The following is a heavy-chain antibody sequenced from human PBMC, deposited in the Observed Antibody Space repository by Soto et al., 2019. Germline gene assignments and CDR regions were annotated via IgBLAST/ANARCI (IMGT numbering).Heavy chain of an antibody. CDR2: ISYDGSNK. J-gene: IGHJ5*02. CDR1: GFTFSSYA. Sequence: QVQLVESGGGVVQPGRSLRLSCAASGFTFSSYAMHWVRQAPGKGLEWVAVISYDGSNKYYADSVKGRFTISRDNSKTTLFLHMNSLRAEKTAVYYCARVAAYSSRWYAMNWFDPWGQGTLVTVSS. CDR3: ARVAAYSSRWYAMNWFDP. V-gene: IGHV3-30-3*01. D-gene: IGHD6-13*01.